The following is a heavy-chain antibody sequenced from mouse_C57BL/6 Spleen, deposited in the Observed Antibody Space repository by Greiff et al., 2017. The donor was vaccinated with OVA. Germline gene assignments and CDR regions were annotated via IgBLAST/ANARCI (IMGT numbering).Heavy chain of an antibody. J-gene: IGHJ1*03. CDR1: GYAFSSYW. Sequence: QVQLKQSGAELVKPGASVKISCKASGYAFSSYWMNWVKQRPGKGLEWIGQIYPGDGDTNYNGKFKGKATLTADKSSSTAYMQLSSLTSEDSAVYFCARVVPSTVVARYFDVWGTGTTVTVSS. V-gene: IGHV1-80*01. CDR2: IYPGDGDT. CDR3: ARVVPSTVVARYFDV. D-gene: IGHD1-1*01.